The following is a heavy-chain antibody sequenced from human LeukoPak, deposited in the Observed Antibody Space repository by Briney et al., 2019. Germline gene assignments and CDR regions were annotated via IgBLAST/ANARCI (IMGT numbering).Heavy chain of an antibody. V-gene: IGHV3-23*01. J-gene: IGHJ4*02. D-gene: IGHD3-22*01. CDR3: ANLITMIVVATQSVDY. CDR1: GFTFSSYA. CDR2: ISGSGGST. Sequence: GGSLRLSCAASGFTFSSYAMSWVRQAPGKGLEWVSAISGSGGSTYYADSVKGLFTISRDNSKNTLYLQMNSLRAEDTAVYYCANLITMIVVATQSVDYWGQGTLVTVSS.